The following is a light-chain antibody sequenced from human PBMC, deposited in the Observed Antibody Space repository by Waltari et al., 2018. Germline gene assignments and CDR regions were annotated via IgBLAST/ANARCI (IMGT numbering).Light chain of an antibody. CDR1: SSNIGPSHD. Sequence: QSVPTQPASMSGAPGQRVTISCTGCSSNIGPSHDVHWYQCLPGAAPRLLIYSNSHRPSGVPGRFSGSRSGSSASLVITGLQTEDEATYYCQSYVSTHVIFGGGTLLTVL. J-gene: IGLJ2*01. CDR2: SNS. CDR3: QSYVSTHVI. V-gene: IGLV1-40*01.